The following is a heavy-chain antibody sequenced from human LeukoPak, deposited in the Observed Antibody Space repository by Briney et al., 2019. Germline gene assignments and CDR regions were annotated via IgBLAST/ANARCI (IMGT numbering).Heavy chain of an antibody. V-gene: IGHV3-23*01. CDR1: GFTLSSHA. CDR2: ISGSGGST. D-gene: IGHD1-1*01. CDR3: AGSYNNYYYYYMDV. J-gene: IGHJ6*03. Sequence: GGSLRLSCAASGFTLSSHAVGWVRQAPGKGLEWVSGISGSGGSTYYADSVKGRFTISRDNAKNTLHLQMNGLRAEDTAVYYCAGSYNNYYYYYMDVWGKGTTVTVSS.